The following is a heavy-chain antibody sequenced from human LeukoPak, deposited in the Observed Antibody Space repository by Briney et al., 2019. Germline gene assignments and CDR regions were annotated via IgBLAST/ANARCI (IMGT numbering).Heavy chain of an antibody. CDR2: IIPILGIA. J-gene: IGHJ4*02. D-gene: IGHD2-2*01. CDR1: GGTFSSYT. V-gene: IGHV1-69*02. Sequence: GPSVKVSCKASGGTFSSYTISWVRQAPGQGLEWMGRIIPILGIANYAQKFQGRVTITADKSTSTAYMELSSLRSEDTAVYYCARGYCSSTSCSLPFILWGQGTLVTVSS. CDR3: ARGYCSSTSCSLPFIL.